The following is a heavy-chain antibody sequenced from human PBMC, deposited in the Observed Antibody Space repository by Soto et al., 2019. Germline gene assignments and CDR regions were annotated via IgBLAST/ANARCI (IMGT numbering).Heavy chain of an antibody. J-gene: IGHJ4*02. D-gene: IGHD3-16*01. V-gene: IGHV3-23*01. CDR2: ISGSGGNT. CDR1: GFTFSSYA. CDR3: AFNWVPFDY. Sequence: RSLSLSCAASGFTFSSYAMSWVRQAPGKGLEWVSAISGSGGNTYYADSVKGRITISRYNSKNTLSLPMNSLRAEDTAGYYCAFNWVPFDYWGQGTLVTVAS.